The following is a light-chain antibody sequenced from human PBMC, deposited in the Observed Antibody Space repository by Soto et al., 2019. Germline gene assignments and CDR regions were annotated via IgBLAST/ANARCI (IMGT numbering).Light chain of an antibody. J-gene: IGKJ1*01. V-gene: IGKV3-20*01. CDR2: VAS. CDR1: QSVSSSY. CDR3: QQYGSSPRT. Sequence: EIVLTQSPGTLSLSPGDTATLSCRASQSVSSSYLAWYQQKPGQAPRLLIYVASIRATGIPERFSGSGSGTDDTLAINRLEPEDCAVYYCQQYGSSPRTFGQGTKVENK.